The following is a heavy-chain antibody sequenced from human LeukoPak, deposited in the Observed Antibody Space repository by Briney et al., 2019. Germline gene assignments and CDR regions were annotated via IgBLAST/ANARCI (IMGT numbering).Heavy chain of an antibody. D-gene: IGHD4-17*01. CDR1: GFTFSSYS. Sequence: GGSLRLSCAASGFTFSSYSMNWVRQAPGKGLEWVSAISGSGGSTYYADSVKGRFTISRDNSKNTLYPQMNSLRAEDTAVYYCAKARGDYPDYWGQGTLVTVSS. CDR3: AKARGDYPDY. J-gene: IGHJ4*02. V-gene: IGHV3-23*01. CDR2: ISGSGGST.